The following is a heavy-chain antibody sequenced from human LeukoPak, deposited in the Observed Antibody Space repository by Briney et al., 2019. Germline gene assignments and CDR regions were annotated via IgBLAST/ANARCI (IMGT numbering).Heavy chain of an antibody. D-gene: IGHD4/OR15-4a*01. J-gene: IGHJ3*02. Sequence: ASVKVSRKASGYTFTSYGISWVRQAPGQGLEWMGWISAYNGNTNYAQKLQGRVTMTTDTSTSTVYMELRSLRFDDTAVYYCARGGGRSSLRRYAFDIWGQGTMVTVSS. CDR2: ISAYNGNT. CDR3: ARGGGRSSLRRYAFDI. CDR1: GYTFTSYG. V-gene: IGHV1-18*01.